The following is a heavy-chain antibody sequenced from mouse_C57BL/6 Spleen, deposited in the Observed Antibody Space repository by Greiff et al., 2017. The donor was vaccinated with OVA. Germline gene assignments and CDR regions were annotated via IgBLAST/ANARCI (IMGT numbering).Heavy chain of an antibody. J-gene: IGHJ1*03. Sequence: VQLVESGAELARPGASVKLSCKASGYTFTSYGISWVKQRTGQGLEWIGEMYPRSGNNYYNEKFTGKATLTADKSSSTAYMELRSLTSEDSAVYFCARRGGSYGYDWYFDVWGTGTTVTVSS. D-gene: IGHD2-2*01. CDR3: ARRGGSYGYDWYFDV. CDR2: MYPRSGNN. CDR1: GYTFTSYG. V-gene: IGHV1-81*01.